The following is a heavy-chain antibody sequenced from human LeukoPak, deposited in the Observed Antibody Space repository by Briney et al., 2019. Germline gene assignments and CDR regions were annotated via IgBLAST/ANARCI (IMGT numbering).Heavy chain of an antibody. CDR2: IYYSGST. Sequence: SETLSLTCTLSGGSLSSSSYYWGSVRQPPGNGLEWIWSIYYSGSTYYTPSLKSRVTISVDTSKNQFSLKLSSVTAADTAVYYCARRDIVLMVYWGQGTLVTVSS. CDR1: GGSLSSSSYY. J-gene: IGHJ4*02. CDR3: ARRDIVLMVY. V-gene: IGHV4-39*01. D-gene: IGHD2-8*01.